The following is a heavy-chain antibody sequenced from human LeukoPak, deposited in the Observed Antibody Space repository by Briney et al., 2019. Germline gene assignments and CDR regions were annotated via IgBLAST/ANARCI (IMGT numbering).Heavy chain of an antibody. J-gene: IGHJ3*02. CDR1: GYTFTSYD. CDR3: ARVKYSSSWYGDDAFDI. CDR2: MNPNSGNT. Sequence: GASVKVSCKASGYTFTSYDINWVRQATGQGLEWMGWMNPNSGNTGYAQKFQGRVTITRNTSISTAYMELSSLRSEDTAVYYCARVKYSSSWYGDDAFDIWGQGTMVTVSS. V-gene: IGHV1-8*03. D-gene: IGHD6-13*01.